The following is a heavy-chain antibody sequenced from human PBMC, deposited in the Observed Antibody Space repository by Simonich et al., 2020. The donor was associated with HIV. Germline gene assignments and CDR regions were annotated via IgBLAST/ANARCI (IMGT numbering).Heavy chain of an antibody. V-gene: IGHV4-34*01. CDR1: GGSFSGYY. D-gene: IGHD4-17*01. J-gene: IGHJ4*02. CDR3: ARRHPTTVTTPYFDY. CDR2: INHSGSP. Sequence: QVQLQQWGAGLLKPSETLSLTCAVYGGSFSGYYWSWIRQPPGKRLEWIGEINHSGSPNSTPSLKSRVTISVDTSKNQFSLKLSSVTAADTAVYYCARRHPTTVTTPYFDYWGQGTLVTVSS.